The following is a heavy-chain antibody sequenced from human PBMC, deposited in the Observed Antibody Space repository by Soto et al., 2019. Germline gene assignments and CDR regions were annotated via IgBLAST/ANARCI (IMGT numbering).Heavy chain of an antibody. Sequence: EVQLVESGGGLVQPGGSLRLSCAASGFTFSSQWLHWVRQAPGKGLVWISRINNDGTSTNYADSVKGRFTVSRDNAKKTMSLQMNSLRAEDTAVYYCASWRGGYTYGLDHCGQGTPVTVSS. CDR2: INNDGTST. CDR3: ASWRGGYTYGLDH. D-gene: IGHD5-18*01. CDR1: GFTFSSQW. J-gene: IGHJ4*02. V-gene: IGHV3-74*01.